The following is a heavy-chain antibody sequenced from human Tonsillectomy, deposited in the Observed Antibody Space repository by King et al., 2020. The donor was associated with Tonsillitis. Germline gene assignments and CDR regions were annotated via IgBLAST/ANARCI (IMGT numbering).Heavy chain of an antibody. D-gene: IGHD4-17*01. CDR2: ISSDGSNK. J-gene: IGHJ3*02. CDR3: ARAHDYGDYAGGLDI. CDR1: GFTFSSYV. Sequence: VQLVESGGGVVRPGRSLRLSCAASGFTFSSYVLHWVRQAPGKGLEWVAVISSDGSNKYYTESVKGRFTISRDNSKNALYVQMNSLRAEDTAVYYCARAHDYGDYAGGLDIWGQGTMVTVSS. V-gene: IGHV3-30*10.